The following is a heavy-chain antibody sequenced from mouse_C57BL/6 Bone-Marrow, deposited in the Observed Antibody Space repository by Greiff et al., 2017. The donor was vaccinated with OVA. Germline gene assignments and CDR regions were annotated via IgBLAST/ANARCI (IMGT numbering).Heavy chain of an antibody. D-gene: IGHD4-1*01. CDR3: AKPNWDGGDFDV. CDR1: GYTFTSYG. J-gene: IGHJ1*03. V-gene: IGHV1-81*01. CDR2: IYPRTGNT. Sequence: QVQLQQSGAELARPGASVKLSCKASGYTFTSYGISWVKQRTGQGLEWIGEIYPRTGNTSYNEKFKGKATLTADKSSSTAYMELRSLTSEDSAVDFCAKPNWDGGDFDVWGTGTTVTVSS.